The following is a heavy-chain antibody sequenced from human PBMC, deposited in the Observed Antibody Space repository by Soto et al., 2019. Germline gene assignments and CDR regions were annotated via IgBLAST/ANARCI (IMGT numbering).Heavy chain of an antibody. V-gene: IGHV1-18*04. CDR2: ISAYNGNT. D-gene: IGHD3-3*01. J-gene: IGHJ4*02. Sequence: ASVKVSCQASCYTFTSYGISWVRQAPGQGLEWMGWISAYNGNTNYAQKLQGRVTMTTDTSTSTAYMELRSLRSDDTAVYYCARDGPYYDFWSGYPRDYWGQGTLVTVSS. CDR3: ARDGPYYDFWSGYPRDY. CDR1: CYTFTSYG.